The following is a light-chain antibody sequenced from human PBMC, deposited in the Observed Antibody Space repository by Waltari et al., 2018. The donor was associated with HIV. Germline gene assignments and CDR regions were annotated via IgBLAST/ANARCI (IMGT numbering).Light chain of an antibody. Sequence: QSVLTQPPSASGTPGQRVTISCSGSSSNIGSNTVTWYQQLPGTAPKLLIYSNNQRPSGVPDRFSGSKSGTSASLAISGLQSEDEADYYCAAWDDSLNGPSFGGGTKLTVL. CDR3: AAWDDSLNGPS. J-gene: IGLJ2*01. CDR2: SNN. CDR1: SSNIGSNT. V-gene: IGLV1-44*01.